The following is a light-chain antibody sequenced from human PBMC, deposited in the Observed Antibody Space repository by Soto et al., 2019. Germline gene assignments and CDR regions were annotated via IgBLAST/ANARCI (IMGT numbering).Light chain of an antibody. CDR3: QQRSSWPPDIT. Sequence: EIVLTQSPATLSLSPGERATLSCRASQSVSRYLAWYQQKPGQAPRLLIYDASSRATGVPGRFSGSGTGTDFSLTISAVEPEDFAVYYCQQRSSWPPDITFGPETRVDV. V-gene: IGKV3-11*01. CDR2: DAS. J-gene: IGKJ3*01. CDR1: QSVSRY.